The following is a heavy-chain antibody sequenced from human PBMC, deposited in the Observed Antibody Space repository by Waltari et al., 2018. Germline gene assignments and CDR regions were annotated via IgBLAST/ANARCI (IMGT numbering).Heavy chain of an antibody. CDR3: ATTSDYYYYYGMDV. Sequence: QVQLVQSGAEVKKPGASVKVSCKASGYTFTSYDINWVRQATGQGLEWMGWRNPNSGNTGYAPKFQGRVTSTRNTSISTAYMELSSLRSEDTAVYYCATTSDYYYYYGMDVWGQGTTVTVSS. CDR2: RNPNSGNT. J-gene: IGHJ6*02. CDR1: GYTFTSYD. V-gene: IGHV1-8*03.